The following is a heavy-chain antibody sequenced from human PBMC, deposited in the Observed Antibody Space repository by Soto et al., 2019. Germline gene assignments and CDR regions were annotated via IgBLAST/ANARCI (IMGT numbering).Heavy chain of an antibody. CDR3: ARDEGITDFHVYPMCHYGMHV. Sequence: ASVKVSCKASGYSFNRSGISWVRQAPGQGLEWLGWINPDNGNTNYAQHLQGRVSLTTDTSTSTAYMDLRSLRSDDTAVYYCARDEGITDFHVYPMCHYGMHVWG. D-gene: IGHD3-10*01. V-gene: IGHV1-18*01. CDR2: INPDNGNT. CDR1: GYSFNRSG. J-gene: IGHJ6*01.